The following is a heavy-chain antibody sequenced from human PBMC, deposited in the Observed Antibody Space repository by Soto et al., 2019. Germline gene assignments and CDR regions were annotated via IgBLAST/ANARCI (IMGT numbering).Heavy chain of an antibody. CDR2: INPSGGST. CDR1: GYTFTSCY. V-gene: IGHV1-46*01. Sequence: GAPMKVSCEASGYTFTSCYRHWVRQAPGQGIEWMGIINPSGGSTSYAQKFEGRVTMTRDTSTSTVYMELSSLRYEDTAVYYCARGRIPAANVWLIAWFDPWGQGTLVTVAS. D-gene: IGHD2-2*01. CDR3: ARGRIPAANVWLIAWFDP. J-gene: IGHJ5*02.